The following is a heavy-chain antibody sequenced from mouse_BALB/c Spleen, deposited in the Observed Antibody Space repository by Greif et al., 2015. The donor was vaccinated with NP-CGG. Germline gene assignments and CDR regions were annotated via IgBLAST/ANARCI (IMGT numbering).Heavy chain of an antibody. D-gene: IGHD1-2*01. CDR1: GDSITSGY. CDR2: ISYSGST. V-gene: IGHV3-8*02. J-gene: IGHJ4*01. CDR3: ARFITTATYAMDY. Sequence: EVQRVESGPSLVKPSQTLSLTCSVTGDSITSGYWNWIRKFPGNKLEYMGYISYSGSTYYNPSLKSRISITRDTSKNQYYLQLNSVTTEDTATYYCARFITTATYAMDYWGQGTSVTVSS.